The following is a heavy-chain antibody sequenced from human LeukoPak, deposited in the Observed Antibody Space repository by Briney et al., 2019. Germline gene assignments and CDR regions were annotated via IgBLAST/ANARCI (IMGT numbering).Heavy chain of an antibody. CDR2: ISTGSSTT. CDR1: EFAFSTYN. V-gene: IGHV3-48*04. CDR3: ARAVFGTVTTPWYFDL. Sequence: QPGGSLRLSCAASEFAFSTYNMNWVRQAPGKGLEWVSYISTGSSTTYYADSVKGRFTISRDNAKNTLYLQMNSLRAEDTAVYYCARAVFGTVTTPWYFDLWGRGTLVTVSS. D-gene: IGHD4-17*01. J-gene: IGHJ2*01.